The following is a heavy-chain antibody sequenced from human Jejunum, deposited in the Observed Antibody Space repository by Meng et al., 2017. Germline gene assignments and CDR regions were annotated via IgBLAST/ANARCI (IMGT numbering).Heavy chain of an antibody. Sequence: QLQLQESGPGLVKPSETLSLTCSVSGFSMSHMGYHWGWIRQTPGKGLEWIGSIYSGGSTKYNPSLKSRVTVSLDTSKKQFSLHLNSLTAADTAVYFCARQLNVWDGAGTYGGDFDFWGQGTLVTVSS. V-gene: IGHV4-39*01. CDR3: ARQLNVWDGAGTYGGDFDF. CDR2: IYSGGST. D-gene: IGHD4/OR15-4a*01. CDR1: GFSMSHMGYH. J-gene: IGHJ4*02.